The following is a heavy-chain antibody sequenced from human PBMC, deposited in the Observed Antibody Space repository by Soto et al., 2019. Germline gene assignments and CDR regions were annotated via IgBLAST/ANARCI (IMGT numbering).Heavy chain of an antibody. Sequence: GGSLRLSCAASGFTFSTYAMSWVRRAPGRGLEWVSTINNIGDTTDYADSVKGRFTIFRDNSMNTLYVQMSSLRAEDTAVYYCAKGGRGWSGYFDYWGQGTLVTVSS. CDR1: GFTFSTYA. J-gene: IGHJ4*02. CDR3: AKGGRGWSGYFDY. V-gene: IGHV3-23*01. D-gene: IGHD2-15*01. CDR2: INNIGDTT.